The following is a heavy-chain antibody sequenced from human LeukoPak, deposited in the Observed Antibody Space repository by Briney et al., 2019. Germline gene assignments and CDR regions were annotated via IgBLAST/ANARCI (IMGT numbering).Heavy chain of an antibody. J-gene: IGHJ4*02. CDR1: GFTFSSYA. CDR2: ISGSGGST. CDR3: AKDRAPYYDSSGYGY. Sequence: PGGSLRLSCAASGFTFSSYAMSWVRQAPGKGLEWVSAISGSGGSTYYADSVEGRFTISRDNSKNTLYLQMNSLRAEDTAVYYCAKDRAPYYDSSGYGYWGQGTLVTVSS. V-gene: IGHV3-23*01. D-gene: IGHD3-22*01.